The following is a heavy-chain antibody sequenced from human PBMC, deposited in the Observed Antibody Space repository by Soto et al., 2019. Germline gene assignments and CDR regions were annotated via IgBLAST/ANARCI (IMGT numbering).Heavy chain of an antibody. CDR1: GYTITSYD. V-gene: IGHV1-8*01. CDR2: MNPNSGNT. D-gene: IGHD6-13*01. CDR3: ARGSSSWSQYYYYMDV. Sequence: GASVKVSCKASGYTITSYDINWVRQATGQGLEWMGWMNPNSGNTGYAQKFQGRVTMTRNTSISTAYMELSSLRSEDTAVYYCARGSSSWSQYYYYMDVWGKGTTVTVSS. J-gene: IGHJ6*03.